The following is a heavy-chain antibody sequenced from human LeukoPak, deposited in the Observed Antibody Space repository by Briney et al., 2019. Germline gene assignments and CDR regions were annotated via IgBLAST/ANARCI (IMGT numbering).Heavy chain of an antibody. CDR1: GYTFTGYY. V-gene: IGHV1-2*02. Sequence: ASVKVSCKASGYTFTGYYMHWVRQAPGQGLEWMGWINPNSGGTNYAQKFQGRVTMTRDTSISTAYMELSRLRSDDTAVYYCARLDCSSTSCRDYWGQGTLVTVSS. CDR3: ARLDCSSTSCRDY. D-gene: IGHD2-2*01. J-gene: IGHJ4*02. CDR2: INPNSGGT.